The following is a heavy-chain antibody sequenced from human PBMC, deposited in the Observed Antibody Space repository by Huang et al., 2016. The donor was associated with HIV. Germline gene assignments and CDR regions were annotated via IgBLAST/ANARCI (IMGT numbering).Heavy chain of an antibody. Sequence: EVQLLESGGGLVQPGGSLRLSCAASGVTFISYAMSWFRQAPGKGLEWVSAIIGTGNTPYYADSVKGRFTISRDNARNTLYLQLNSLRPDDTAIYYCAKVRGSGSFYNDNWGQGTLVTVSS. CDR3: AKVRGSGSFYNDN. D-gene: IGHD3-10*01. CDR1: GVTFISYA. V-gene: IGHV3-23*01. CDR2: IIGTGNTP. J-gene: IGHJ4*02.